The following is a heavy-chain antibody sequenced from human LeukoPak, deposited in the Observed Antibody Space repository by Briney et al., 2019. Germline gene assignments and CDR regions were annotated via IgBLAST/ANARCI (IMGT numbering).Heavy chain of an antibody. D-gene: IGHD2-2*01. CDR3: AREGLVCSSSSCYYLDS. J-gene: IGHJ4*02. CDR1: GYTFTGYY. Sequence: GASVKVSCKASGYTFTGYYLHWVRQAPGQGLEWMGWINSNSGDTNYEQKFQGRVTMTRDTSISTAYMEVGGLRSDDTAVYYCAREGLVCSSSSCYYLDSWGQGTLVTVSS. CDR2: INSNSGDT. V-gene: IGHV1-2*02.